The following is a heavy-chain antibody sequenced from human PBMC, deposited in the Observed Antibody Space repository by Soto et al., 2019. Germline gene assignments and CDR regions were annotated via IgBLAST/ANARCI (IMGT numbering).Heavy chain of an antibody. CDR2: INHSGST. J-gene: IGHJ4*02. V-gene: IGHV4-34*01. CDR1: GGSFSGYY. Sequence: QVQLQQWGAGLLKPSETLSLTCAVYGGSFSGYYWSWIRQPPGKGLEWIGEINHSGSTNYNPSLKSRVTISVDTSKNQFSLKRSSVTAADTAVYYCARVTHYCDWLLPNNPYYFDYWGQGTLVTVSS. D-gene: IGHD3-9*01. CDR3: ARVTHYCDWLLPNNPYYFDY.